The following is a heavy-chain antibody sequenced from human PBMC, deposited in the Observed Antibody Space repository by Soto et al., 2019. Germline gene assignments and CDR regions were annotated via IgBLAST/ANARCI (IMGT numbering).Heavy chain of an antibody. V-gene: IGHV4-31*03. CDR3: ARRGYSYGFN. D-gene: IGHD5-18*01. CDR1: GGSISSGGYY. CDR2: IYYSGST. Sequence: SETLSLTCTVSGGSISSGGYYWSWIRQHPGKGLEWIGYIYYSGSTYYNPSLKSRVTISVDTSKNQFSLKLSSVTAADTAVYYCARRGYSYGFNWGQGTLVTVSS. J-gene: IGHJ4*02.